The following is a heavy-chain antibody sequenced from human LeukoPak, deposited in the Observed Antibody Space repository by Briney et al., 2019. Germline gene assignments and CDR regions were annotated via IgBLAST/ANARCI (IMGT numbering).Heavy chain of an antibody. V-gene: IGHV3-23*01. D-gene: IGHD6-6*01. CDR3: AKCRLGSSSSLVDY. CDR1: GFTFNTYA. CDR2: ISANGVRT. J-gene: IGHJ4*02. Sequence: GGSLRLSCAASGFTFNTYAMSWVRQAPGKGLEWVSLISANGVRTFYADSVKGRFIISRDNSKNTLYLQMDSLRAEETAVYYCAKCRLGSSSSLVDYWGQGTLVTVSS.